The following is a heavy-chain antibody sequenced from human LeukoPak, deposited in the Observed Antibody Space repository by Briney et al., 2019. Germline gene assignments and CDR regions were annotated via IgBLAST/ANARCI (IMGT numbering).Heavy chain of an antibody. Sequence: GSLRLSCAASGFTFSSFWMSWVRQAPGKGLEWIGYIFYTGSTNYNPSLKSRVAISVDTSKNQFSLKLNSATAADTAVYYCARQWQQLVVDYWDQGSLVTVSS. V-gene: IGHV4-59*08. CDR3: ARQWQQLVVDY. CDR1: GFTFSSFW. CDR2: IFYTGST. D-gene: IGHD6-13*01. J-gene: IGHJ4*02.